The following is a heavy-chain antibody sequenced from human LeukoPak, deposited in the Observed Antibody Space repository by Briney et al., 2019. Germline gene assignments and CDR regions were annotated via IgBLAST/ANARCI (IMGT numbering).Heavy chain of an antibody. CDR2: ISYSGNT. CDR3: ARHCCSGPAKRVFDI. D-gene: IGHD2-15*01. J-gene: IGHJ3*02. V-gene: IGHV4-39*01. Sequence: SETLSLTCTVSGGSIISSDYHWGWVRQPPGKGLEWIGTISYSGNTDYNPSLRSRVTMSVDTSNNQFSLRLGSVTAADTAVYHCARHCCSGPAKRVFDIWGQGTMVTVSS. CDR1: GGSIISSDYH.